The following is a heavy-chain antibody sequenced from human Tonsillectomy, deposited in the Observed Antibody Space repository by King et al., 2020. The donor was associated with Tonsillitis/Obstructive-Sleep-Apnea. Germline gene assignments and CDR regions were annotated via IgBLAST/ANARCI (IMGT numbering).Heavy chain of an antibody. V-gene: IGHV3-33*01. CDR3: ARDIYSAGVGYFDD. CDR1: GFSFPSYS. J-gene: IGHJ4*02. Sequence: VPLVASGGGVVPAGPSLRLSGIASGFSFPSYSLHWVRQAPGPGLEWVAVIWWDGSNKSYAASVKGRFSISTDDSKNTVSLQMSSLRAEDTAVYYCARDIYSAGVGYFDDWGQGTLVTVSS. D-gene: IGHD2-8*01. CDR2: IWWDGSNK.